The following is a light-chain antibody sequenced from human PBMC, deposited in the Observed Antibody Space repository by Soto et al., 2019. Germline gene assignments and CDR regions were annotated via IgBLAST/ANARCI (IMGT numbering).Light chain of an antibody. J-gene: IGLJ1*01. V-gene: IGLV2-23*03. CDR1: SSDVGSYNL. CDR2: EGS. Sequence: QSALTQPASVSGSPGQSITISCTGTSSDVGSYNLVSWYQQHPGKAPKLMIYEGSKRPSGVSNRFSGSKSGNTASLTISDLQAEDEADYYCCSYAGSSTFFYVFGTGTKLTVL. CDR3: CSYAGSSTFFYV.